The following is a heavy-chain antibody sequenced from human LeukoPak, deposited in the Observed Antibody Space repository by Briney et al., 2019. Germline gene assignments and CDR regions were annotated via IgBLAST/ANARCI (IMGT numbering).Heavy chain of an antibody. CDR3: ARDGSSSSLNWFDP. Sequence: ASVKVSCKASGYTFTGYCMHWVRQAPGQGREWMGCINPNSGGTNYAQKFQGRVTMTRDTSISTAYMELSRLRSDDTAVYYCARDGSSSSLNWFDPWGQGTLVTVSS. D-gene: IGHD6-6*01. J-gene: IGHJ5*02. CDR1: GYTFTGYC. V-gene: IGHV1-2*02. CDR2: INPNSGGT.